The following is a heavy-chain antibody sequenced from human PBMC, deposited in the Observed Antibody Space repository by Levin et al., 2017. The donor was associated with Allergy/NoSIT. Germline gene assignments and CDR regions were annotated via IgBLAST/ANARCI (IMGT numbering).Heavy chain of an antibody. Sequence: SETLSLTCAISGDSVSSNSAAWNWIRQSPWRGLEWLGRTYYRSKWYNEYAVSVKSRITINPDTSKNQFSLQLNSVTPEDSAVYYCVREYDPSSGWITRYFDYWNQGTQVTVSS. CDR3: VREYDPSSGWITRYFDY. CDR1: GDSVSSNSAA. CDR2: TYYRSKWYN. D-gene: IGHD6-25*01. J-gene: IGHJ4*02. V-gene: IGHV6-1*01.